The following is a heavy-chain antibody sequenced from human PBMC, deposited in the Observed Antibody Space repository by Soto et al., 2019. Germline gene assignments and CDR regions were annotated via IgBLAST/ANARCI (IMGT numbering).Heavy chain of an antibody. CDR2: IYSGGST. J-gene: IGHJ4*02. D-gene: IGHD5-12*01. Sequence: VQLVESGGGLVQPGGSLRLSCAASGFTVSSNYMSWVRQAPGKGLEWVSVIYSGGSTYYADSVKGRFTISRDNSKNTLYLQMNSLRAEDTAVYYCASSGYSGYDSFDYWGQGTLVTVSS. V-gene: IGHV3-66*01. CDR1: GFTVSSNY. CDR3: ASSGYSGYDSFDY.